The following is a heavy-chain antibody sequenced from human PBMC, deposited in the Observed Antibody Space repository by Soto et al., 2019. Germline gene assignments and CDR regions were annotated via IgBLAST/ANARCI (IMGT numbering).Heavy chain of an antibody. CDR2: IDPSDSYT. CDR3: ASRGYSYGYSGYYYYGMDV. CDR1: GYSFTSYW. D-gene: IGHD5-18*01. J-gene: IGHJ6*02. Sequence: LGESLKISCKGSGYSFTSYWISWVRQMPGKGLEWMGRIDPSDSYTNYSPSFQGHVTISADKSISTAYLQWSSLKASDTAMYYCASRGYSYGYSGYYYYGMDVWGQGTTVTVSS. V-gene: IGHV5-10-1*01.